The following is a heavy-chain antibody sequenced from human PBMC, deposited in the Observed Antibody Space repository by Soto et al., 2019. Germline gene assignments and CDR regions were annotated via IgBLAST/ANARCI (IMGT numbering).Heavy chain of an antibody. V-gene: IGHV4-39*02. CDR3: SRERESASEH. CDR1: GGSISSSTYH. CDR2: IYYTGTT. J-gene: IGHJ4*02. Sequence: QLPLQESGPGLVKPSETLSLTCTVSGGSISSSTYHWAWIRQPPGKGLEWIASIYYTGTTYYSPSLKSRVTISVDTSKNHFSLKLSSVTAADTAVYYCSRERESASEHWGQGNLVTVSS.